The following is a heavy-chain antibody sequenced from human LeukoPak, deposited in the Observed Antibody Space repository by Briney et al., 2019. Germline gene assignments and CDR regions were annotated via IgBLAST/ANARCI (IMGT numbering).Heavy chain of an antibody. CDR1: GGSISSYY. Sequence: SETLSLTCTVSGGSISSYYWSWLRQPPGKGLEWIGYIYYSGSTNYNPSLTSRVTISVDTSKNQFSLKLSSVTAADTAVYYCARAPVSAVTATYYMDVWGKGTTVTVSS. J-gene: IGHJ6*03. V-gene: IGHV4-59*01. D-gene: IGHD2-21*02. CDR2: IYYSGST. CDR3: ARAPVSAVTATYYMDV.